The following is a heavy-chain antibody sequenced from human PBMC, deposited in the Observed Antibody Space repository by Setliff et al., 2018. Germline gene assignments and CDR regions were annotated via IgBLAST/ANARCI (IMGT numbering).Heavy chain of an antibody. Sequence: GGSLRLSCAASGFTFSTYTMNWVRQAPGKGLEWVSSIDTSSSYIYYAGSVKGRFTISRDNAKNSLYLQMNSLRAEDTAIYYGARGRLSPFDSWGQGTLVTVSS. CDR2: IDTSSSYI. CDR3: ARGRLSPFDS. CDR1: GFTFSTYT. J-gene: IGHJ4*02. V-gene: IGHV3-21*01.